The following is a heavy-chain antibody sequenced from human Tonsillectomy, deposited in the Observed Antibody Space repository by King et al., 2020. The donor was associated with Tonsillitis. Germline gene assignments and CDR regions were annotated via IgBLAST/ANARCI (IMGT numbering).Heavy chain of an antibody. CDR2: IYYSGST. CDR3: ARFKLSDYYDSSGLYFDY. D-gene: IGHD3-22*01. Sequence: QLQESGPGLVKPSENLSLTCTVSGGSISSSSYYWGWIRQPPGKGLEWIGNIYYSGSTYYSPSLKSRVTISVDTSQNQCYVKLSSVTAADTAVYYCARFKLSDYYDSSGLYFDYWGQGTLVTVSS. J-gene: IGHJ4*02. CDR1: GGSISSSSYY. V-gene: IGHV4-39*01.